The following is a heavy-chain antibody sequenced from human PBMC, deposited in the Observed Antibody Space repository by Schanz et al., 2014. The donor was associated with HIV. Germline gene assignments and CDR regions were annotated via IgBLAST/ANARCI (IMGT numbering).Heavy chain of an antibody. CDR3: ARDRVGSSASYVTFDI. V-gene: IGHV3-7*01. Sequence: EVQLVDSGGGLVQPGGSLRLSCAASGFTFSRFWMSWVRQAPGMGLEWVANMNQDGSEKYYVDSVKGRFTISRDNAKNLLYLQMNSLRADDTAIYFCARDRVGSSASYVTFDIWGRGTLVAVSS. D-gene: IGHD3-16*01. CDR2: MNQDGSEK. J-gene: IGHJ2*01. CDR1: GFTFSRFW.